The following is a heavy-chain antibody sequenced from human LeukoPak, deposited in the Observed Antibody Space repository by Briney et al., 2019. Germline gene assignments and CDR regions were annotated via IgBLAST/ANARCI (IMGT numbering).Heavy chain of an antibody. Sequence: GSLRLSCAASGFTVSSNYMRWIRQPPGKGLEWIGSIYYSGSTYYNPSLKSRVTISVDTSKNQFSLKLSSVTAADTAVYYCARRGYKQLVPFDYWGQGTLVTVSS. J-gene: IGHJ4*02. V-gene: IGHV4-39*01. CDR2: IYYSGST. D-gene: IGHD6-13*01. CDR1: GFTVSSNY. CDR3: ARRGYKQLVPFDY.